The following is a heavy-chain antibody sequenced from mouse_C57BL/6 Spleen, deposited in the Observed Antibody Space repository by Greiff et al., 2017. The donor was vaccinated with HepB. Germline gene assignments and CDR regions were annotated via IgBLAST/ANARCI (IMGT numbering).Heavy chain of an antibody. CDR2: IHPSDSDT. V-gene: IGHV1-74*01. Sequence: QVHVKQPGAELVKPGASVKVSCKASGYTFTSYWMHWVKQRPGQGLEWIGRIHPSDSDTNYNQKFKGKATLTVDKSSSTAYMQLSSLTSEDSAVYYCAIRFTTVVPLDYWGQGTTLTVSS. D-gene: IGHD1-1*01. J-gene: IGHJ2*01. CDR1: GYTFTSYW. CDR3: AIRFTTVVPLDY.